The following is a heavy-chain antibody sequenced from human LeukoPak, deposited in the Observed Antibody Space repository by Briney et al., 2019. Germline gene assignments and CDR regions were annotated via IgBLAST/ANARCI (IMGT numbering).Heavy chain of an antibody. CDR1: GYTLTELS. CDR3: AHGAYGDTLFDY. V-gene: IGHV1-24*01. Sequence: ASVTVSCKVSGYTLTELSMHWVRQAPGKGLEWMGGFDPEDGETIYAQKFQGRVTMTEDTSTDTAYMELSSLRSKDTAVYYCAHGAYGDTLFDYWGQGTLVTVSS. J-gene: IGHJ4*02. CDR2: FDPEDGET. D-gene: IGHD4-17*01.